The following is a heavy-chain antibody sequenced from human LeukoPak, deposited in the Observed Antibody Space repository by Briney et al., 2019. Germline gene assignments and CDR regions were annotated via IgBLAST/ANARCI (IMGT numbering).Heavy chain of an antibody. Sequence: SETLFLTCTVSGGSISSRSSDWGWIRQPPGKGLEWIGSIYYSGRTHYNPSLKSRVTISVDTPKNQFSLKLSSVTAADTAVYYCARHTGGSGTYATWGQGTLVTVSS. CDR2: IYYSGRT. V-gene: IGHV4-39*01. CDR3: ARHTGGSGTYAT. J-gene: IGHJ5*02. CDR1: GGSISSRSSD. D-gene: IGHD3-10*01.